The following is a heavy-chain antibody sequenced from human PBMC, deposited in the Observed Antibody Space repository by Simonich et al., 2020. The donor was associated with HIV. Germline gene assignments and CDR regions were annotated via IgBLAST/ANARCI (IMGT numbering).Heavy chain of an antibody. CDR3: AKEGVGDSSAWLPDAFDI. J-gene: IGHJ3*02. CDR1: GFTFSSYA. D-gene: IGHD6-19*01. Sequence: EVQLLESGGGLVQPGGSLRLSCAASGFTFSSYAMSWVRQAPGKGVEWAQAMRGSGGSTYYAESVKGRFTISRDNAKNTLYLQMNSLRAEDTAVYYCAKEGVGDSSAWLPDAFDIWGQGTMVTVSS. CDR2: MRGSGGST. V-gene: IGHV3-23*01.